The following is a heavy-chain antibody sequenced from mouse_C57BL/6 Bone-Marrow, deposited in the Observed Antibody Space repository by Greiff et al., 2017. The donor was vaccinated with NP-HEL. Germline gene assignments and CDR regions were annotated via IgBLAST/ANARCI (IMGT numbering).Heavy chain of an antibody. J-gene: IGHJ3*01. CDR1: GFTFSDYG. CDR2: ISSGSSTL. CDR3: ARPVTNPAWFAY. Sequence: EVMLVESGGGLVKPGGSLKLSCAASGFTFSDYGMHWVRQAPEKGLEWVAYISSGSSTLYYADTVKGRFTISRDNAKNTLFLQMTSLRSEDTAMYYCARPVTNPAWFAYWGQGTLVTVSA. V-gene: IGHV5-17*01. D-gene: IGHD2-13*01.